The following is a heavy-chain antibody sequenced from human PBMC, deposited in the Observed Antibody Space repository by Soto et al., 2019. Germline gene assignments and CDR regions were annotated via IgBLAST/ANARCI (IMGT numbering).Heavy chain of an antibody. CDR3: AHSPAHSGYGMYYYYGMDV. V-gene: IGHV2-5*02. CDR1: GFSLSTSGVG. CDR2: IYWDDDK. Sequence: QITLKESGPTLVKPTQTLTLTCTFSGFSLSTSGVGVGWIRQPPGKALEWLALIYWDDDKRYSPSLKSRLTITKDPSKTQVVLTMTTMDPVDTATYYCAHSPAHSGYGMYYYYGMDVWGQGTTVTVSS. D-gene: IGHD5-12*01. J-gene: IGHJ6*02.